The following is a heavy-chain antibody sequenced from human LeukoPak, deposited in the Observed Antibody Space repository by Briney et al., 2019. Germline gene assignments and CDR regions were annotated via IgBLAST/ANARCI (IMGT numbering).Heavy chain of an antibody. CDR3: ARAAAGPGDY. J-gene: IGHJ4*02. D-gene: IGHD6-13*01. V-gene: IGHV3-30*03. CDR2: ISYDGSNK. CDR1: GFTFSSYG. Sequence: PGGSLRLSCAASGFTFSSYGMHWVRQAPGKGLEWVAVISYDGSNKYYADSVKGRFTISRDNSKNTLYLQMNSLGAEDTAVYYCARAAAGPGDYWGQGTLVTVSS.